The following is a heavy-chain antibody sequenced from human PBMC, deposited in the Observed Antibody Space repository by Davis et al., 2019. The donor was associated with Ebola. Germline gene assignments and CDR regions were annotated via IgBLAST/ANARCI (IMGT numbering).Heavy chain of an antibody. J-gene: IGHJ4*02. Sequence: MPSETLSLTCAVYGGSFSGYYWSWIRQPPGKGLEWIGDINHSGRTNYNPSLKSRVTISADMSKNQFSLRLTSVTAADTAVYYCARGVRGVIFDYWGQGTLVTVSS. CDR2: INHSGRT. V-gene: IGHV4-34*01. D-gene: IGHD3-10*01. CDR1: GGSFSGYY. CDR3: ARGVRGVIFDY.